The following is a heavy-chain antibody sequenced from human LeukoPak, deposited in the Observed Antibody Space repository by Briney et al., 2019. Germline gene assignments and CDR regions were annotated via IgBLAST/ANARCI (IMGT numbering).Heavy chain of an antibody. V-gene: IGHV3-33*01. CDR2: IWYDGSNK. CDR1: GFTFSSYG. CDR3: ARVPGLLPDNAFDI. Sequence: GGSLRLSCAASGFTFSSYGMHWVRQAPGKGLEWVAVIWYDGSNKYYADSVKGRFTISRDNSKNTLYLQMNSLRAEDTAVYYCARVPGLLPDNAFDIWGQGTMVTVSS. J-gene: IGHJ3*02. D-gene: IGHD3-22*01.